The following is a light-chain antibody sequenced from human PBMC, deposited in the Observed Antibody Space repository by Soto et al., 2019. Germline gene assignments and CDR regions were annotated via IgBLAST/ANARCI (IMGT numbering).Light chain of an antibody. CDR3: HRDLGSSPWR. CDR2: GAY. Sequence: EFVLPNFPAPLLLSPGKKATLSAGPSRRVSSSYLAWYQQRPGQAPRLLMYGAYTRATGIPDRFSGSGSGTDFTLTISRLEPEVISGYYCHRDLGSSPWRLCQGP. V-gene: IGKV3-20*01. J-gene: IGKJ1*01. CDR1: RRVSSSY.